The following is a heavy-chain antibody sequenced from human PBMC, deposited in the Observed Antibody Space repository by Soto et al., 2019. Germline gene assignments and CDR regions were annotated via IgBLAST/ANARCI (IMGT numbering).Heavy chain of an antibody. V-gene: IGHV3-23*01. CDR1: GFTFSTYA. J-gene: IGHJ4*02. Sequence: EVQLLESGGGLVQPGGSLRLSCAASGFTFSTYAMSWVRQAPGKGLEWLSGIGASGNTHYADSVKGRFTISRDNSQNTLYLQMNSLRAEDTAVYYCAKDGDPSTTTWGSFEYWGQGTLVTVSA. CDR3: AKDGDPSTTTWGSFEY. CDR2: IGASGNT. D-gene: IGHD4-17*01.